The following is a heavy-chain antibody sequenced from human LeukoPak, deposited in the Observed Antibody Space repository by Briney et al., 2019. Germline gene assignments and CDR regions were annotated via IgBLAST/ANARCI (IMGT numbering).Heavy chain of an antibody. V-gene: IGHV1-69*04. D-gene: IGHD3-9*01. J-gene: IGHJ6*04. Sequence: SVKVSCKASGGTFSSYAISWVRQAPGQGLEWMGRIIPIFGIANYAQKFQGRVTITADKSTSTAYMELSSLRSEDTAVYYCARDFNVLRYFDWFYGMDVWGKGTTVTVSS. CDR3: ARDFNVLRYFDWFYGMDV. CDR2: IIPIFGIA. CDR1: GGTFSSYA.